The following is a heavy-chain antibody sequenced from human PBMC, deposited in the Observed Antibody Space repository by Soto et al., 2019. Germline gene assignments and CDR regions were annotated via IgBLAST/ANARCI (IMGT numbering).Heavy chain of an antibody. V-gene: IGHV3-33*01. J-gene: IGHJ3*02. D-gene: IGHD3-10*01. CDR2: IWYDGSNK. CDR3: ARDGRGHDAFDI. Sequence: GESLKISCAASGFTFSSYGMHWVRQAPGKGLEWVAVIWYDGSNKYYADSVKGRFTISRDNSKNTLYLQMNSLRAEDTAVYYCARDGRGHDAFDIWGQGTMVTVSS. CDR1: GFTFSSYG.